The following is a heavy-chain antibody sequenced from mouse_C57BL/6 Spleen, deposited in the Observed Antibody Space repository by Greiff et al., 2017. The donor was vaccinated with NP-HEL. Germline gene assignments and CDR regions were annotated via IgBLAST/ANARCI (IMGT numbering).Heavy chain of an antibody. D-gene: IGHD1-1*01. J-gene: IGHJ1*03. CDR3: VRQAADYYGTLYWYFDV. CDR1: GFSFNTYA. Sequence: EVHLVESGGGLVQPKGSLKLSCAASGFSFNTYAMNWVRQAPGKGLEWVARIRSKSNNYATYYADSVKDRFTISRDDSESMLYLQMNNLKTEDTAMYYCVRQAADYYGTLYWYFDVWGTGTTVTVSS. CDR2: IRSKSNNYAT. V-gene: IGHV10-1*01.